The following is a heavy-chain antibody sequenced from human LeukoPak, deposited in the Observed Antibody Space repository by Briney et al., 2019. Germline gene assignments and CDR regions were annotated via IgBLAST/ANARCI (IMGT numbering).Heavy chain of an antibody. Sequence: SETLSLTCAVYGGSFSGYYWSWIRQPPGKGLEWIGYIYYSGSTYYNPSLKSRVTISVDTSKNQFSLKLSSVTAADTAVYYCARASDIVVVPAAKGGDAFDIWGQGTMVTVSS. CDR2: IYYSGST. V-gene: IGHV4-34*09. J-gene: IGHJ3*02. D-gene: IGHD2-2*01. CDR1: GGSFSGYY. CDR3: ARASDIVVVPAAKGGDAFDI.